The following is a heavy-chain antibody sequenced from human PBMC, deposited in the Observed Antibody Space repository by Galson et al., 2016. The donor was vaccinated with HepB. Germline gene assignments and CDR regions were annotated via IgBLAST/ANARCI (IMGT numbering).Heavy chain of an antibody. D-gene: IGHD1-26*01. Sequence: QSGAEVKKSGESLQISCKASGYTFITKWIGWVRQMPGKGQEWMGIIYPGDSETRYSPSFQGQVTFSADKSISTAYLQWSSLKASDTAMYYCATSGSYGDFDYWGQGTLVIVSS. CDR3: ATSGSYGDFDY. CDR1: GYTFITKW. CDR2: IYPGDSET. J-gene: IGHJ4*02. V-gene: IGHV5-51*01.